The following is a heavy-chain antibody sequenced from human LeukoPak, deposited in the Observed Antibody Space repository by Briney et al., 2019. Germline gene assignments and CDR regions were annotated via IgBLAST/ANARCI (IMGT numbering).Heavy chain of an antibody. J-gene: IGHJ4*02. CDR2: ISEDGSRT. CDR3: AKDLTQLYLAFDY. D-gene: IGHD5-18*01. CDR1: GFTFDEYA. V-gene: IGHV3-43*02. Sequence: PGGSLRLSFAASGFTFDEYAIHWVRQAAGKGLELVYLISEDGSRTYYADYVKGRFTISRDNSENSLYLQMNSLRTEDTAFYYCAKDLTQLYLAFDYWGQGTLVTVSS.